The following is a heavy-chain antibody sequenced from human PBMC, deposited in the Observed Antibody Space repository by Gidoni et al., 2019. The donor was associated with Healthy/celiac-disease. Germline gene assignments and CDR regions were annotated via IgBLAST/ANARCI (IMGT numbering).Heavy chain of an antibody. CDR3: ARLPGRQYYYYYGMDV. CDR1: GGSISSYY. CDR2: IYYSGST. J-gene: IGHJ6*02. D-gene: IGHD1-26*01. V-gene: IGHV4-59*01. Sequence: QVQLQESGPGLVKPSETLSLTCTVSGGSISSYYWSWIRQPPGKGLEWIGYIYYSGSTNYNPSLKSRVTISVDTSKNQFSLKLSSVTAADTAVYYCARLPGRQYYYYYGMDVWGQGTTVTVSS.